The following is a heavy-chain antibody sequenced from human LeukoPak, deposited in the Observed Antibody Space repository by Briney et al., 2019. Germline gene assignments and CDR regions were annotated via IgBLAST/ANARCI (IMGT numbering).Heavy chain of an antibody. V-gene: IGHV4-4*07. CDR1: GGSISSYY. CDR2: IYTSGST. Sequence: SETLSLTCTVSGGSISSYYWSWIRQPAGKGLEWIGRIYTSGSTNYNPSLKSRVTMSVDTSKNQFSLKLSSVTAADTAVYYCARGLYQLLSPSLYYYYMDVRGKGTTVTVSS. CDR3: ARGLYQLLSPSLYYYYMDV. J-gene: IGHJ6*03. D-gene: IGHD2-2*01.